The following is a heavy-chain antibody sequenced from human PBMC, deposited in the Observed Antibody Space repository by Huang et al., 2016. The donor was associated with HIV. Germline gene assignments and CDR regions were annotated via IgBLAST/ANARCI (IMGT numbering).Heavy chain of an antibody. J-gene: IGHJ3*02. V-gene: IGHV7-4-1*02. Sequence: QVQLVQSGSELKKPGASVKVSCKASGYTFTNYGVQWVRQAPGQGLEWMGLINTDTGKPRYAQGLTGRFVFSLDTSVNTAYLQISSLKAADSAIYYCVRVRRVMDTYCVADCSTLEAFDIWGQGTVVTVSA. CDR3: VRVRRVMDTYCVADCSTLEAFDI. CDR2: INTDTGKP. D-gene: IGHD2-21*02. CDR1: GYTFTNYG.